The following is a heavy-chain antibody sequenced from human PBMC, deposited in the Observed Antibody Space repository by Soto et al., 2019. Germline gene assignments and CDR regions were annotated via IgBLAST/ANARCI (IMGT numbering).Heavy chain of an antibody. Sequence: EVQLVESGGGLTQPGGSLRLSCVGSGFSFSMYGMNWVRQAPGKGLEWVSHISGSGSTKYYTGSVKGRFIISRDNAKNAVYMQMNSLRDEATAVYFCARDAYDLLPGYEYWLDPWGQGTLVAVSS. D-gene: IGHD3-9*01. J-gene: IGHJ5*02. V-gene: IGHV3-48*02. CDR2: ISGSGSTK. CDR1: GFSFSMYG. CDR3: ARDAYDLLPGYEYWLDP.